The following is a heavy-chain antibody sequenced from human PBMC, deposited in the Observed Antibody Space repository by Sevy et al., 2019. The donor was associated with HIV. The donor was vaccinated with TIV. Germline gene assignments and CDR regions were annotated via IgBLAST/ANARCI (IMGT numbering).Heavy chain of an antibody. CDR2: IRYDGSNK. CDR1: GFTFSSYG. CDR3: AKDGRLHLGELSSRQEST. J-gene: IGHJ5*02. Sequence: GGSLRLSCAASGFTFSSYGMHWVHQAPGKGLEWVAFIRYDGSNKYYVDSVKGRFTISRDNSKNTLYLQMNSLRAEDTAVYYCAKDGRLHLGELSSRQESTWGQGTLVTVSS. V-gene: IGHV3-30*02. D-gene: IGHD3-16*02.